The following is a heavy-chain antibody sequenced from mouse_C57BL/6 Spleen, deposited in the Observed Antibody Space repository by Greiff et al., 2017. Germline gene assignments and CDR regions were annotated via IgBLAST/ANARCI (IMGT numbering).Heavy chain of an antibody. J-gene: IGHJ1*03. CDR1: GYTFTSYW. D-gene: IGHD2-5*01. CDR2: IDPSDSYT. V-gene: IGHV1-50*01. CDR3: ARNCYSKGYWYFDV. Sequence: QVHVKQPGAELVKPGASVKLSCKASGYTFTSYWMQWVKQRPGQGLEWIGEIDPSDSYTNYNQKFKGKATLTVDTSSSTAYMQLSSLTSEDSAVYYCARNCYSKGYWYFDVWGTGTTVTVSS.